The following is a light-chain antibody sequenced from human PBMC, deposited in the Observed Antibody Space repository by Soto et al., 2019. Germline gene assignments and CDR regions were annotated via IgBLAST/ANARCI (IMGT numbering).Light chain of an antibody. CDR3: HQYGSSPGT. CDR1: QSVTSNY. CDR2: GAS. V-gene: IGKV3-20*01. Sequence: LTQSAGTLSLTPGERDTLSCRASQSVTSNYLAWYQQKPGQAPRLLFFGASIRDTGIPDRFSGSGSGTDFTLTISRLESQDFAVYYCHQYGSSPGTFAQGTKVDI. J-gene: IGKJ1*01.